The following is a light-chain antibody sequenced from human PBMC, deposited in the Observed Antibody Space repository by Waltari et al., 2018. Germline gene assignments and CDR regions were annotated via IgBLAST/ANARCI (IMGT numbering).Light chain of an antibody. CDR2: DVN. Sequence: SALTQPDSVSGSPGQSITISCSGISSDSGGYEYVSWYQPHPGKAPNVIIYDVNNRPSAVSNRFSGSTSGSSASLTISGLQAEDEADYYCSSFTSSTTGIFGGGTKVTVL. CDR3: SSFTSSTTGI. V-gene: IGLV2-14*03. CDR1: SSDSGGYEY. J-gene: IGLJ2*01.